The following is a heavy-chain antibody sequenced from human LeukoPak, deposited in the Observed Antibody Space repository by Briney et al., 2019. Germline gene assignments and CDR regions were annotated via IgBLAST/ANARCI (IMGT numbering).Heavy chain of an antibody. J-gene: IGHJ4*02. CDR1: GFTFSTYW. CDR3: ARDSSPGY. Sequence: HAGGSLRLSCAASGFTFSTYWMHWVRQAPGKGLVWVSRITGDGSYTSYADSVKGRFTISRDNAKNTLYLQMDSLRAEDTAVYYCARDSSPGYWGQGTLVTVSS. V-gene: IGHV3-74*01. CDR2: ITGDGSYT. D-gene: IGHD6-6*01.